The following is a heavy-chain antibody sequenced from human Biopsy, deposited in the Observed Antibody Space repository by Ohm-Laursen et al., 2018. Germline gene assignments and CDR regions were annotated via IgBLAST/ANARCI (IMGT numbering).Heavy chain of an antibody. J-gene: IGHJ4*02. CDR1: GFIFDDYD. D-gene: IGHD3-16*01. V-gene: IGHV3-9*01. CDR3: VKDRGGARASFHY. Sequence: SLRLSCSASGFIFDDYDMHWVRQAPGKGLEWVSRINRDSDTADYVDSVRGRFPISRDKARKTLFLQMNSLRPEDTALYYCVKDRGGARASFHYWGQGIRVAVSS. CDR2: INRDSDTA.